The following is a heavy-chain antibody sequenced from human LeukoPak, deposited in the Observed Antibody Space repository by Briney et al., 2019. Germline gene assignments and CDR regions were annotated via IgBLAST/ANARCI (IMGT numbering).Heavy chain of an antibody. J-gene: IGHJ4*02. D-gene: IGHD4-23*01. CDR2: IYYSGST. V-gene: IGHV4-31*02. CDR1: GFTFSDYS. Sequence: LRLTCAVSGFTFSDYSINWVRQHPGKGLEWIGYIYYSGSTYYNPSLKSRVTISVDTSKNQFSLKLSSVTAADTAVYYCARAPATVVEFDHWGQGTLVTVSS. CDR3: ARAPATVVEFDH.